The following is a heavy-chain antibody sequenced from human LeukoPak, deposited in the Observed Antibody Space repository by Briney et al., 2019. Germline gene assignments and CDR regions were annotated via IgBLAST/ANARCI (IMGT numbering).Heavy chain of an antibody. V-gene: IGHV4-39*01. CDR3: ARHVGLLLWFGEFPYYFDY. D-gene: IGHD3-10*01. J-gene: IGHJ4*02. CDR2: IYYSGST. Sequence: PSETLSLTCTVSGGSISSSSYYWGWIRQPPGKGLEWIGSIYYSGSTYYNPSLKSRVTISVDTSKNQFSLKLSSVTAADTAVYYCARHVGLLLWFGEFPYYFDYWGQGTLVTVSS. CDR1: GGSISSSSYY.